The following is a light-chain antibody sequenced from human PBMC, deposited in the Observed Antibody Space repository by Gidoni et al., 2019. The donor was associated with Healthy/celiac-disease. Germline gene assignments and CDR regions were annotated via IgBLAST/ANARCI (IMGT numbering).Light chain of an antibody. CDR3: ASCDDSLNGWV. V-gene: IGLV1-44*01. CDR2: SNN. Sequence: HSVLTQHPSASGTPGPRVPIACSGSSSNIGSNTVNWYQQLPVTAPTLLIYSNNHRPPRGRVRFSGSKSGTAASLAIRGLQSEDDADYYCASCDDSLNGWVFGGGTKLTVL. J-gene: IGLJ3*02. CDR1: SSNIGSNT.